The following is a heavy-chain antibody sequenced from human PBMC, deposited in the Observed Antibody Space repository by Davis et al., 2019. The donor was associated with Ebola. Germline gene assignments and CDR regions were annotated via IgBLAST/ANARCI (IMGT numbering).Heavy chain of an antibody. D-gene: IGHD3-22*01. CDR2: INHSGRT. J-gene: IGHJ5*02. CDR1: GGSFSGYY. Sequence: MPGGSLRLSCAVYGGSFSGYYWSWIRQHPGKGLEWIGEINHSGRTNYNPSLKSRVTISVDTSKNQFSLKMSSVTAADTAVYYCAREGRSGYSNWFDPWGQGTLVTVSS. V-gene: IGHV4-34*01. CDR3: AREGRSGYSNWFDP.